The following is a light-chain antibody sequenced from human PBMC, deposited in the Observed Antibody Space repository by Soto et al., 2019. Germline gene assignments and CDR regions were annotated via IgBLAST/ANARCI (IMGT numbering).Light chain of an antibody. CDR3: QQYNKPWT. V-gene: IGKV1-5*03. Sequence: DILMTQSPSTLSASVGDRVTITCRASQSISSWLAWYQQKPGKAPKLLIYKASSLESGVPSRFSGSGSGTEFTLTISSLQPDDFATYYCQQYNKPWTFGQGTKVEIK. J-gene: IGKJ1*01. CDR2: KAS. CDR1: QSISSW.